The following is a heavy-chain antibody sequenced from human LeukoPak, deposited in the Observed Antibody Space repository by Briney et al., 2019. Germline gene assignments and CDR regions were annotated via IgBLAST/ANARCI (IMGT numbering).Heavy chain of an antibody. CDR3: ARERGNSSLYFFDY. CDR1: GLTFSSYW. J-gene: IGHJ4*02. Sequence: GSLRPSCASSGLTFSSYWMHWVRPAPGKGLVWVPRINSDGSSTKYADSVKSRFTISRDNTKNTLYLQMNSLRAEDTAVYYCARERGNSSLYFFDYWGQGTLVTVSS. CDR2: INSDGSST. V-gene: IGHV3-74*01. D-gene: IGHD6-6*01.